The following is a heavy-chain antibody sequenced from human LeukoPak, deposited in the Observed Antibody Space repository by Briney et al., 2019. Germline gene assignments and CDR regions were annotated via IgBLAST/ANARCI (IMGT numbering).Heavy chain of an antibody. CDR1: GSSISSYY. D-gene: IGHD3-10*01. CDR2: IYYSGST. CDR3: AREPSAPYNWFDP. Sequence: PSETLSLTCTVSGSSISSYYWSWIRQPPGKVLEWIGYIYYSGSTNYNPSLKSRVTISVDTSKNQFSLKLSSVTAADTAVYYCAREPSAPYNWFDPWGRGTLVTVSS. V-gene: IGHV4-59*01. J-gene: IGHJ5*02.